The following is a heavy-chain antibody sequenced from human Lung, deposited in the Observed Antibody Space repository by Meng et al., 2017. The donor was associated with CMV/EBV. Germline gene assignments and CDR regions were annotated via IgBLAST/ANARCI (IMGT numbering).Heavy chain of an antibody. CDR3: AKVAESTTSPYNYFGA. V-gene: IGHV3-30*02. CDR1: GFTFSNYG. Sequence: GESLKIYCEASGFTFSNYGMHWVRQAPGKGLEWVAYIRFDGTQTYYSDSVKGRFAIFRDNSKNTLYLQMHSLTTEDTAMFYCAKVAESTTSPYNYFGAWGQGTLVTVSS. CDR2: IRFDGTQT. D-gene: IGHD1-1*01. J-gene: IGHJ5*02.